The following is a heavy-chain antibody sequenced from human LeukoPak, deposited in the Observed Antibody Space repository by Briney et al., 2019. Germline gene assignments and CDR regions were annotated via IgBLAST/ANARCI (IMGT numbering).Heavy chain of an antibody. CDR1: GFTFDDYA. CDR3: ARDTRMNTVGATRGFDY. Sequence: GGSLRLSCAASGFTFDDYAMHWVRQAPGKGLEWVSGISWNSGSIGYADSVKGRFTISRDNAKNSLYLQMNSLRAEDTAVYYCARDTRMNTVGATRGFDYWGQGTLVTVSA. CDR2: ISWNSGSI. V-gene: IGHV3-9*01. J-gene: IGHJ4*02. D-gene: IGHD1-26*01.